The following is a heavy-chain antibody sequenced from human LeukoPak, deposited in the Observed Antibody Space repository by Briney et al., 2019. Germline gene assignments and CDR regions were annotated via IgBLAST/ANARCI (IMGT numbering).Heavy chain of an antibody. CDR3: ARQLLHAFDI. V-gene: IGHV4-59*01. CDR2: IYYSGST. J-gene: IGHJ3*02. Sequence: SETLSLTCTVSGGSISDYYWNWIRQPPGKGLEWIGYIYYSGSTNYNPSLKSRVTISVDTSKNQFSLKLSSVTAADTAVYYCARQLLHAFDIWGQGTMVTVSS. D-gene: IGHD3-22*01. CDR1: GGSISDYY.